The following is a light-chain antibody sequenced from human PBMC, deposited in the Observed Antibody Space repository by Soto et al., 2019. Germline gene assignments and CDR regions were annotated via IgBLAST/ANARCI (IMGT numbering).Light chain of an antibody. Sequence: QSVLTQPPSVSGSPGQSVTISCTGTSSDVGSFNRVSWYQQPPGTAPKLMIYEVTNRPSGVPDRFSGSKSGNTASLTISGLQAEDEADYYCGSFTCSSTDVFGTGTKVTVL. CDR3: GSFTCSSTDV. CDR1: SSDVGSFNR. J-gene: IGLJ1*01. V-gene: IGLV2-18*02. CDR2: EVT.